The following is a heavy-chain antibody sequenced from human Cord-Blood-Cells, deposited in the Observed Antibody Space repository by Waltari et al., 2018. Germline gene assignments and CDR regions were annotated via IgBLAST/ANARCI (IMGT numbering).Heavy chain of an antibody. CDR2: INPIFGTA. J-gene: IGHJ4*02. V-gene: IGHV1-69*01. Sequence: QVQLVQSGAEVKKPGSSVKVSCKASGGTFSSYAISWVRQAPGQGLEWLGGINPIFGTANNAPKFQGRVTITADESTSTAYMELSSLSSEDTAVYYCARDPVSSGWFDYFDYWGQGTLDTVSS. CDR1: GGTFSSYA. D-gene: IGHD6-19*01. CDR3: ARDPVSSGWFDYFDY.